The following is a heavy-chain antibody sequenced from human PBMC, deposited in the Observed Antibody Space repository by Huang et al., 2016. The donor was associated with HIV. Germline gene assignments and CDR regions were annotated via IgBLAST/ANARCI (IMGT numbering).Heavy chain of an antibody. CDR2: INQSGRT. CDR1: GESLSDFF. Sequence: QVQLEQWGARLLKPSETLSLTCAVYGESLSDFFWSGIRKPPGKGLEWIGEINQSGRTNYNPSLKSRVTIAVDTSKKQFSLKLKSVTAADTSMYYCARGRGSSWSLFDTWGQGSLVTVFS. CDR3: ARGRGSSWSLFDT. V-gene: IGHV4-34*02. D-gene: IGHD6-13*01. J-gene: IGHJ4*02.